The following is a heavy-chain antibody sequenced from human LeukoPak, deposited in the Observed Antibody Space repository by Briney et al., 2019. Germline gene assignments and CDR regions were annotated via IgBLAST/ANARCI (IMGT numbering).Heavy chain of an antibody. CDR1: GGTFISYA. V-gene: IGHV1-69*01. J-gene: IGHJ4*02. CDR2: IIPIFGTA. CDR3: AKHGGSHSYFDY. D-gene: IGHD1-26*01. Sequence: ASVKVSCKASGGTFISYAISWVRQAPGQGLEWMGGIIPIFGTANYAQKFQGRVTITADESTSTAYMELSSLRSEDTAVYYCAKHGGSHSYFDYWGQGTLVTVSS.